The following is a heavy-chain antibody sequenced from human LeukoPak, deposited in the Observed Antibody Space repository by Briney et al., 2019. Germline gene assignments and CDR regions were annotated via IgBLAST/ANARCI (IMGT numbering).Heavy chain of an antibody. CDR3: AKVGYSQGSSWPIDY. CDR1: GFTFSSYA. Sequence: RTGGSLRLSCAASGFTFSSYAMSWVRQAAGKGLEWVSAISGSGGSTYYADSVKGRFTISRDNSKNTLYLQMNSLRAEDTAVYYCAKVGYSQGSSWPIDYWGQGTLVTVSS. D-gene: IGHD6-13*01. J-gene: IGHJ4*02. V-gene: IGHV3-23*01. CDR2: ISGSGGST.